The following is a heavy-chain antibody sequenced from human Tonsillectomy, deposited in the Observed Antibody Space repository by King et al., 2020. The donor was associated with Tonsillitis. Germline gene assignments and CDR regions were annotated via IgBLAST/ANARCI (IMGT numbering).Heavy chain of an antibody. V-gene: IGHV3-33*01. J-gene: IGHJ4*02. Sequence: VQLVESGGGVVQPGRSLRLSCAASGFTFSTYGMHWVRQAPGKGLEWVAVLWYDGRHKYYADSVKGRFTISRDNLKNTLYLQMNSLRVDYTAMYYCARDYTKWSGGGDYWGQGTLVTVSS. CDR3: ARDYTKWSGGGDY. D-gene: IGHD2-15*01. CDR1: GFTFSTYG. CDR2: LWYDGRHK.